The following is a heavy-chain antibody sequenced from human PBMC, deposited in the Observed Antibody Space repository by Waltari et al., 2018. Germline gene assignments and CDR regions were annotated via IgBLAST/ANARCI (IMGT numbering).Heavy chain of an antibody. Sequence: QVQLVQSGAEVKKPGASVKVSCTASGYTFTAYYIHWLRQAPGRGLEWMGWLNPDSGGTNYAQKFQGRVTMTRDTPISTAYMELNILKPDDTAVYYCATLAHGGHKCYLFAGRDFQHWGQGTLVTVFS. CDR3: ATLAHGGHKCYLFAGRDFQH. CDR1: GYTFTAYY. V-gene: IGHV1-2*02. J-gene: IGHJ1*01. CDR2: LNPDSGGT. D-gene: IGHD2-15*01.